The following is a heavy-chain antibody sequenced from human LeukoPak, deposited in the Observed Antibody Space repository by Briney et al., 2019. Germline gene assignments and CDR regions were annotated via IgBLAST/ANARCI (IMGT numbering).Heavy chain of an antibody. J-gene: IGHJ4*02. Sequence: GGSLRLSYAASGFTFSSYAMHWVRQAPGKGLEWVAVISYDGSNKYYADSVKGRFTISRDNSKNTLYLQMNSLRAEDTAVYYCARDGVHYGSGSYIDYWGQGTLVTVSS. D-gene: IGHD3-10*01. CDR3: ARDGVHYGSGSYIDY. V-gene: IGHV3-30-3*01. CDR1: GFTFSSYA. CDR2: ISYDGSNK.